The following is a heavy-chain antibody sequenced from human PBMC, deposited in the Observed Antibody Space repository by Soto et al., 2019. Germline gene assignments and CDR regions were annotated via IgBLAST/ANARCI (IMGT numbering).Heavy chain of an antibody. Sequence: ASVKVSCKASGYTFTSYDINWVRQTAGQGLEWMGWMSTKTANTGYAQKFQDRVTMTRSTSISTAYMELSSLTSEDTAVYYCTGGPPNWGFDSWGQGTPVTVPQ. CDR2: MSTKTANT. D-gene: IGHD7-27*01. CDR1: GYTFTSYD. V-gene: IGHV1-8*01. CDR3: TGGPPNWGFDS. J-gene: IGHJ5*01.